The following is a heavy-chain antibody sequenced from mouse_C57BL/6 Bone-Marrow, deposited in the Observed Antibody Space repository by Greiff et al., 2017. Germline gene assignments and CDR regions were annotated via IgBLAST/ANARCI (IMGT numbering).Heavy chain of an antibody. D-gene: IGHD1-1*01. V-gene: IGHV14-4*01. Sequence: EVQLQQSGAELVRPGASVKLSCTASGFNIKDDYMHWVKQRPEQGLEWIGWIDPENGDTEYASKFQGKATITAATSSNTAYLQLSSLTSEDTAVYYCTTSGSSYGFAYWGQGTLVTVSA. CDR1: GFNIKDDY. CDR2: IDPENGDT. J-gene: IGHJ3*01. CDR3: TTSGSSYGFAY.